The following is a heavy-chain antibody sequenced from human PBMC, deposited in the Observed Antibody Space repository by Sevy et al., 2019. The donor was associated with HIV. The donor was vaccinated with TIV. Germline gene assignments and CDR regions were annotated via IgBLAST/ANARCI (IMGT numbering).Heavy chain of an antibody. V-gene: IGHV3-9*01. CDR1: GFTFDDYA. Sequence: GGSRRLSCAASGFTFDDYAMHWVRQAPGKGLEWVSGISWNSGSIGYADSVKGRFTISRDNAKNSLYLQMNSLRAEDTALYYCAKDWAATNCYYMDVWGKGTTVTVSS. D-gene: IGHD1-7*01. CDR3: AKDWAATNCYYMDV. J-gene: IGHJ6*03. CDR2: ISWNSGSI.